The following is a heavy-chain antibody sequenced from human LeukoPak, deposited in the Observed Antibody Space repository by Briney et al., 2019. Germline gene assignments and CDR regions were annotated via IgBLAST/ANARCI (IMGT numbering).Heavy chain of an antibody. CDR1: GGSISSSSYY. Sequence: SETLSLTCTVSGGSISSSSYYWGWIRQPQGKGLEWIGSIYYSGSTYYNPPLKSRVPMSVDTSKNQFSLKLNSVTAADTAVYYCASQDYSSGWYYFDYWGQGTLVTVSS. D-gene: IGHD6-19*01. V-gene: IGHV4-39*01. J-gene: IGHJ4*02. CDR3: ASQDYSSGWYYFDY. CDR2: IYYSGST.